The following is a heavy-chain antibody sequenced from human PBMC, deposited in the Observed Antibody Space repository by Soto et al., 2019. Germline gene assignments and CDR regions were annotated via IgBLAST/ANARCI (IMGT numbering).Heavy chain of an antibody. D-gene: IGHD2-8*01. CDR1: GGSISSYY. J-gene: IGHJ6*02. CDR2: IYTSGST. Sequence: SENLSLTCTVSGGSISSYYWSCIRQPAWKGLEWIGLIYTSGSTNYNPSLKSRVTMSVDTSKNQFSLKLSSVTAADTAVYYCAANLDSIVLYGMDVWGQGTTVTVSS. V-gene: IGHV4-4*07. CDR3: AANLDSIVLYGMDV.